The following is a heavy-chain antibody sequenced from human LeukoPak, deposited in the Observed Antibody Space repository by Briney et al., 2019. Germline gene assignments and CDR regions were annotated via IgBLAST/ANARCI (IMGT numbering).Heavy chain of an antibody. V-gene: IGHV1-2*02. J-gene: IGHJ6*03. Sequence: GASVKVSCKASGYTFTGYYMHWVRQAPGQGLEWMGWINPNSGGTNYAQKFQGRVTMTRDTSISTAYMELSRLRSDDTAVYYCARDLHGSGGFDYYYMDVWGKGTTVTISS. CDR2: INPNSGGT. CDR1: GYTFTGYY. D-gene: IGHD3-10*01. CDR3: ARDLHGSGGFDYYYMDV.